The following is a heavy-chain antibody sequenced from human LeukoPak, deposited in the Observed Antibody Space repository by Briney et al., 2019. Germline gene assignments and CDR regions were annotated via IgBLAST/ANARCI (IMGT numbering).Heavy chain of an antibody. CDR1: GFTFSSYG. D-gene: IGHD1-26*01. Sequence: LSGGSLRLSCAASGFTFSSYGMNWVRQAPGKGLEWVSYISSSGSTIYYADSVKGRFTISRDNAKNSLYLQMNSLRAEDTAVYYCARHYSSIVGATLDYWGQGTLVTVSS. CDR2: ISSSGSTI. J-gene: IGHJ4*02. CDR3: ARHYSSIVGATLDY. V-gene: IGHV3-48*04.